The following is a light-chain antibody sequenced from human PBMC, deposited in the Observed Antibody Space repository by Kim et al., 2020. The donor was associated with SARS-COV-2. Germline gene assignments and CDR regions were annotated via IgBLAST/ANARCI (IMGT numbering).Light chain of an antibody. CDR3: AVWDDSLNGWV. Sequence: QSVLTQPPSLSGTPGQTVTISCSGSRSNIGSNAVNWYQQLPGTPPKLRIYNNDQRPSGVPDRFSGSKSGTSASLAISGLRSDDDSDYYCAVWDDSLNGWVFGGGTKLTVL. CDR2: NND. V-gene: IGLV1-44*01. CDR1: RSNIGSNA. J-gene: IGLJ3*02.